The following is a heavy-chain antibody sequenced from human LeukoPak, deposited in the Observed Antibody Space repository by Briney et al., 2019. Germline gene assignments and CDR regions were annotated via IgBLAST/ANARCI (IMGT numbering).Heavy chain of an antibody. CDR3: AKRDRPCSGDCSAPYYFDY. D-gene: IGHD2-21*02. V-gene: IGHV3-23*01. CDR1: GFTFSSYA. Sequence: GGSLRLSCAAPGFTFSSYAMSWVRQAPGKGLEWVSSISSSGANTYYADSVKGRSTISRDNSKNTLYLQMSSLRVEDTAVYYCAKRDRPCSGDCSAPYYFDYWGQGTLVTVSS. CDR2: ISSSGANT. J-gene: IGHJ4*02.